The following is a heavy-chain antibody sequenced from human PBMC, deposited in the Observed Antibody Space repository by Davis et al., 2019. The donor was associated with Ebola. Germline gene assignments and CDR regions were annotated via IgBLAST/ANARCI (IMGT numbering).Heavy chain of an antibody. CDR1: GYTFTTYS. CDR2: ISTKNGDT. V-gene: IGHV1-18*01. J-gene: IGHJ1*01. CDR3: ARDQYYFGSGMDH. D-gene: IGHD3-10*01. Sequence: AASVKVSCKASGYTFTTYSIHWVRQAPGQGLEWMGWISTKNGDTNYGRKFKGRVSLTTDTSTSAAFMELRSLRSDDTAVYFCARDQYYFGSGMDHWGQGTLVTVSS.